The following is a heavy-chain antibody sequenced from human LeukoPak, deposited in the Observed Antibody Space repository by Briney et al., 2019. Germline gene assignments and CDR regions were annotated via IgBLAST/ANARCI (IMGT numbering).Heavy chain of an antibody. CDR3: ARGLLYYYDSSGHDY. CDR1: GGSISSEGYY. D-gene: IGHD3-22*01. Sequence: SETLSLTCAVSGGSISSEGYYWSWIRQPPGKGLEWIGEINHSGSTNYNPSLKSRVTISVDTSKNQFSLKLSSVTAADTAVYYCARGLLYYYDSSGHDYWGQGTLVTVSS. J-gene: IGHJ4*02. CDR2: INHSGST. V-gene: IGHV4-34*01.